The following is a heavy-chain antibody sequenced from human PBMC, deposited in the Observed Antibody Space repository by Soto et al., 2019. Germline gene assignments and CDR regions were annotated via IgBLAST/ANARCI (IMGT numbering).Heavy chain of an antibody. V-gene: IGHV4-4*07. D-gene: IGHD6-6*01. CDR1: GGSINTFY. CDR3: RRDFDY. J-gene: IGHJ4*02. CDR2: IFSSGST. Sequence: PSETLSLTCTVSGGSINTFYWSWVRQPAGKGLEWIGRIFSSGSTSFNPSLESRVAMSVDTSKNQFSLMLNSVTAADTAVYYCRRDFDYWGQGTLVTVSS.